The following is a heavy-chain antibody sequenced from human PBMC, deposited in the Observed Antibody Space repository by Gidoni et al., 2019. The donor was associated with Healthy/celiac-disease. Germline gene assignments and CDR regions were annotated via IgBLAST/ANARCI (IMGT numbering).Heavy chain of an antibody. D-gene: IGHD3-16*02. J-gene: IGHJ4*02. CDR2: ISWNSGSI. Sequence: DVQLVESGGGLVQPGRSLRLSCAAAGFTFDDYAMHWVRQAPGKGLEWVSGISWNSGSIGYADSVKGRFTISRDNAKNSLYLQMNSLRAEDTALYYCAKAKTTFGGVIVFDYWGQGTLVTVSS. V-gene: IGHV3-9*01. CDR3: AKAKTTFGGVIVFDY. CDR1: GFTFDDYA.